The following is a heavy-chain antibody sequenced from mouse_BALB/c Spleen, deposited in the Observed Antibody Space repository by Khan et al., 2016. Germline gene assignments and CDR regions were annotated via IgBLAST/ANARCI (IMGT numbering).Heavy chain of an antibody. V-gene: IGHV5-6*01. CDR1: GFTFSTYA. D-gene: IGHD2-4*01. J-gene: IGHJ4*01. CDR3: ARHGGYDYDDGMDY. CDR2: ISSGGRYT. Sequence: EVELVESGGDLVKPGGSLKLSCAASGFTFSTYAMSWVGQTPDKRLEWVATISSGGRYTYYPDSVKGRFTISRDNAKNTLYLQRSSLKSEDTAMYYYARHGGYDYDDGMDYWGQGTSVTVSS.